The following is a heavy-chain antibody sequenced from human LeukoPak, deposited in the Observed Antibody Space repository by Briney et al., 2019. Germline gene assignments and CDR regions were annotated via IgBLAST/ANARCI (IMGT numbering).Heavy chain of an antibody. Sequence: LSGGSLRLSCAAYGFTFSSYAMSWVRQAPGKGLEWVSAISGSDGSTYYADSVKGRFTISRDNSKNTLYLQMNSLRAEDTAVYYCAKDAPVNIVVVPAANSWGQGTLVTVSS. CDR2: ISGSDGST. CDR1: GFTFSSYA. D-gene: IGHD2-2*01. J-gene: IGHJ4*02. V-gene: IGHV3-23*01. CDR3: AKDAPVNIVVVPAANS.